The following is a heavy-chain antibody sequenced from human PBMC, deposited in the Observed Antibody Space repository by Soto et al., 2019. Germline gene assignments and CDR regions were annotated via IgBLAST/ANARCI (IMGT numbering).Heavy chain of an antibody. CDR1: GFIFKNYA. Sequence: QVQLVESGGGVVQPGRSLRLSCAGSGFIFKNYALNWVRQAPGTGLEWVASITRDGYNKYYADSVKGRFTISRDNSRDTPSLQMTALTIEDSSVYYCTKSSGGSSSVGMDYWGQGTRVTVSS. D-gene: IGHD6-6*01. V-gene: IGHV3-30*04. CDR2: ITRDGYNK. J-gene: IGHJ4*02. CDR3: TKSSGGSSSVGMDY.